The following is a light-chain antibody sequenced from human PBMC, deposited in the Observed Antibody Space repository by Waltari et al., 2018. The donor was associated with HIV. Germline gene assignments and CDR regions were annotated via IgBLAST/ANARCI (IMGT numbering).Light chain of an antibody. J-gene: IGLJ1*01. CDR1: NLESNN. Sequence: SYVLTQPASVSLAPGQTANATCARENLESNNVHWYEQKAGKAPILVLYDDSDRPSGSPERFSGFNFGNTATLTISRVEAGDEADYYCHVWENSIDEYVFGTGTKVTV. CDR3: HVWENSIDEYV. CDR2: DDS. V-gene: IGLV3-21*02.